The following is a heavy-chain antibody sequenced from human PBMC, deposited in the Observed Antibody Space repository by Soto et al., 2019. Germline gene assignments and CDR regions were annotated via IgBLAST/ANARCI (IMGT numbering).Heavy chain of an antibody. CDR3: ARERITMVRGVIISPYGMDV. V-gene: IGHV4-30-2*01. D-gene: IGHD3-10*01. CDR1: GGSISSGGYY. CDR2: IYHSGST. Sequence: PSETLSLTCTVSGGSISSGGYYWSWIRQHPGKGLEWIGYIYHSGSTYYNPSLKSRVTISVDRSKNQFSLKLSSVTAADTAVYYCARERITMVRGVIISPYGMDVWGQGTTVTV. J-gene: IGHJ6*02.